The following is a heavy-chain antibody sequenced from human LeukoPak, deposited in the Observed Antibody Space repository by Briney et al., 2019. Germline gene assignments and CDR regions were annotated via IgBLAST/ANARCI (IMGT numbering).Heavy chain of an antibody. D-gene: IGHD4-23*01. CDR3: ARGRPTVVGVRWFDP. J-gene: IGHJ5*02. Sequence: PSETLSLTCTVSGGSTSSSSYYWGWIRQPPGKGLEWIGSIYYSGSTYYNPSLKSRVTISVDTSKNQFSLKLSSVTAADTAVYYCARGRPTVVGVRWFDPWGQGTLVTVSS. CDR1: GGSTSSSSYY. V-gene: IGHV4-39*01. CDR2: IYYSGST.